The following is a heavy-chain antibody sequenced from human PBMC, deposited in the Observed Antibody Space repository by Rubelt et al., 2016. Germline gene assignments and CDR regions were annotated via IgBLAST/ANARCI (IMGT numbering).Heavy chain of an antibody. V-gene: IGHV3-21*01. Sequence: EVQLVESGGGLVKPGGSLRLSCAASGFTFSSYSMNWVRQAPGKGLEWVSSISSSSSYIYYADSVKGRFTISRDNAKNSLYLQMNSLRAEDTAVDYCARDSYSGSYRLYYGMDVWGQGTTVTVSS. J-gene: IGHJ6*02. CDR1: GFTFSSYS. CDR3: ARDSYSGSYRLYYGMDV. D-gene: IGHD1-26*01. CDR2: ISSSSSYI.